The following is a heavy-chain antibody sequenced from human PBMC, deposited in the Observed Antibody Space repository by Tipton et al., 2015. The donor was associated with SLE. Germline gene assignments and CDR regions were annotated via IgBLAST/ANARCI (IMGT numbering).Heavy chain of an antibody. CDR3: ARGSFVVQGVIPSDY. Sequence: LRLSCAVYGGSFSGYYWSWIRQPPGKGLEWIGEINHSGSTNYNPSLKSRVTISVDTSKNQFSLKLSSVTAADTAVYYCARGSFVVQGVIPSDYWGQGTLVTVSS. J-gene: IGHJ4*02. D-gene: IGHD3-10*01. V-gene: IGHV4-34*01. CDR1: GGSFSGYY. CDR2: INHSGST.